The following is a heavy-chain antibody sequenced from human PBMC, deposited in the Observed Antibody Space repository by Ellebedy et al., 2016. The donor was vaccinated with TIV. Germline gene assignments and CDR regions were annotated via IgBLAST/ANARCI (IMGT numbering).Heavy chain of an antibody. J-gene: IGHJ4*02. CDR1: GFTFSNYA. V-gene: IGHV3-7*01. Sequence: GGSLRLSCAASGFTFSNYAMSWVRQAPGKGLEWVANIKQDGSEKYYVDSVKGRFTISRDNAKNSLYLQMNSLRAEDTAVYYCARESIMITFGGVPFDSWGQGTLVTVSS. CDR2: IKQDGSEK. CDR3: ARESIMITFGGVPFDS. D-gene: IGHD3-16*01.